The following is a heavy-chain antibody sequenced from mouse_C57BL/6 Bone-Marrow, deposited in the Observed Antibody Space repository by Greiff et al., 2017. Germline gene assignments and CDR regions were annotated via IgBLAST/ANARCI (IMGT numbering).Heavy chain of an antibody. J-gene: IGHJ2*01. D-gene: IGHD4-1*01. CDR2: IYPTSGRT. CDR1: GYTFTSYW. CDR3: AESGPLGRSFDY. V-gene: IGHV1-55*01. Sequence: VQLQQPGAELVKPGASVKMSCKASGYTFTSYWITWVKQRPGQGLEWIGDIYPTSGRTNYNEKFKSKAILTVDPSSNTAYMQLSSLTSEDSAVFYIAESGPLGRSFDYGGQGNALTVSS.